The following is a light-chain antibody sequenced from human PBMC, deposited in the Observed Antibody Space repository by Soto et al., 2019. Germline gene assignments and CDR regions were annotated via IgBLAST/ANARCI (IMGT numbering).Light chain of an antibody. CDR1: QSISSW. V-gene: IGKV1-5*03. CDR2: KAS. CDR3: QQFNTSPWT. Sequence: DIQMTQSPYTLSASLGDRVTITSRASQSISSWVAWYQQKPGKGPKLLIYKASHLESGVPSRFSGSGSGTEFTLTISSLQPDDFATYYCQQFNTSPWTFGQGTKVDI. J-gene: IGKJ1*01.